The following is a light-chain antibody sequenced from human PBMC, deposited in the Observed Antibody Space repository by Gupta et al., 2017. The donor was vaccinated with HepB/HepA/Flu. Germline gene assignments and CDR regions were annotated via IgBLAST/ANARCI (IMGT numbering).Light chain of an antibody. Sequence: QSALTQPASVSGSPGQSITISCTGTSSDLGSYNLVSWYQQHPGKAPKLMIYEVSRRASGVSNRFSGSKSGNTASLTISGLQAEDEADYYCCSYAGSKVFGTGTKVTVL. J-gene: IGLJ1*01. V-gene: IGLV2-23*02. CDR2: EVS. CDR3: CSYAGSKV. CDR1: SSDLGSYNL.